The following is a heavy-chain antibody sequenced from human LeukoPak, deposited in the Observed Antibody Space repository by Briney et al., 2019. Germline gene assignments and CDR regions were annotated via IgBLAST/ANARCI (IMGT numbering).Heavy chain of an antibody. D-gene: IGHD2-2*01. CDR3: AREGGLGYCSSTSCYLGY. J-gene: IGHJ4*02. V-gene: IGHV3-21*01. Sequence: GGSLRLSCAASGFTFSSYSMSWVRQAPGKGLEWVSSISSSSSYIYYADSVKGRFTISRDNAKNSLYLQMNSLRAEDTAVYYCAREGGLGYCSSTSCYLGYWGQGTLVTVSS. CDR1: GFTFSSYS. CDR2: ISSSSSYI.